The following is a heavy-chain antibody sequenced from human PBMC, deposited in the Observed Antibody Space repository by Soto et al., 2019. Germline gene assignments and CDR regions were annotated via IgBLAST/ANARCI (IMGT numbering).Heavy chain of an antibody. D-gene: IGHD2-15*01. J-gene: IGHJ5*02. CDR3: AREFCSGGNCYTYYFDP. Sequence: GGSLRLSCAASGLTFNRYWMHWVRHAPGKGLVWVSHINTDGTNSNYADSVKGRFTISRDNAKSTLFLQLNSLRDEDTAVYYCAREFCSGGNCYTYYFDPWGQGIPVTVSS. CDR1: GLTFNRYW. V-gene: IGHV3-74*01. CDR2: INTDGTNS.